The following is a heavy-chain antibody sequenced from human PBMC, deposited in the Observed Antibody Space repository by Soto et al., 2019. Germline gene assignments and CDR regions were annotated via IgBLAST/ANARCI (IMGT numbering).Heavy chain of an antibody. Sequence: PGESLKISCKGSGYSFTSYWNSWVRQMPGKGLGWMGRIDPSDSYTNYSPSFQGHVTISADKSISTAYLQWSSLKASDTAMYYCARHRYYYDSSGYYPFYYYYGMDVWGQGTTVTVSS. J-gene: IGHJ6*02. CDR1: GYSFTSYW. CDR3: ARHRYYYDSSGYYPFYYYYGMDV. D-gene: IGHD3-22*01. V-gene: IGHV5-10-1*01. CDR2: IDPSDSYT.